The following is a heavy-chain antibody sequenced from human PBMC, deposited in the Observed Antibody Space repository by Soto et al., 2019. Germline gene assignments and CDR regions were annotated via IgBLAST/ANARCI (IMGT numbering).Heavy chain of an antibody. Sequence: SETLSLTCAVYGGSFSGYYWSWIRQPPGKGLEWIGEINHSGSTNYNPSLKSRVTISVDTSKNQFSLKLSLVTAADTAVYYCARSEYDILTGYSDAFDIWGQGTMVTVSS. CDR2: INHSGST. D-gene: IGHD3-9*01. J-gene: IGHJ3*02. CDR3: ARSEYDILTGYSDAFDI. CDR1: GGSFSGYY. V-gene: IGHV4-34*01.